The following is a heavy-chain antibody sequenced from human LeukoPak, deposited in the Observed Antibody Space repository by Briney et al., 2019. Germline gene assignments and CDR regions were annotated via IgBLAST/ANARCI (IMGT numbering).Heavy chain of an antibody. CDR2: ISSSGSA. Sequence: PSETLSLTCSVSGDSLGIYKWSWIRQPPGKGLEWIAHISSSGSAIYNPSLKSRVSMAVDTSKNQFSLKLSSVTAADTAVYYCARMAAATHDAFDIWGQGTMVTVSS. CDR3: ARMAAATHDAFDI. CDR1: GDSLGIYK. V-gene: IGHV4-59*01. J-gene: IGHJ3*02. D-gene: IGHD5-24*01.